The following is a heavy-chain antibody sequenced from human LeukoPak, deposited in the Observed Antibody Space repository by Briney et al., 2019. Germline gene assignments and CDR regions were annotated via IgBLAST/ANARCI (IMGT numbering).Heavy chain of an antibody. D-gene: IGHD3-10*01. CDR3: ARGGMVRGVIRSYYYMDV. CDR1: GGSFSGYY. Sequence: SETLSLTCAVYGGSFSGYYWSWIRQPPGKGLEWIGEINHSGSTNYNPSLKSRVTISVDTSKNQFSLKLSSVTAADTAVYYCARGGMVRGVIRSYYYMDVWGKGTTVTVSS. J-gene: IGHJ6*03. CDR2: INHSGST. V-gene: IGHV4-34*01.